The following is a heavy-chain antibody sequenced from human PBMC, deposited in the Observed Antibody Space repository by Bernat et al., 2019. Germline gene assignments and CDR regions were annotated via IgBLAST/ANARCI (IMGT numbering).Heavy chain of an antibody. J-gene: IGHJ4*02. D-gene: IGHD5-12*01. CDR3: ASNKVATIENFFDY. CDR2: IYYSGST. CDR1: GGSLSSSSYY. Sequence: QLQLQESGPGLVKPSETLSLTCTVSGGSLSSSSYYWGWIRQPPGKGLEWIGSIYYSGSTYYNPSLKSRVTISVDTSKNQFSLKLSSVTAADTAVYYCASNKVATIENFFDYWGQGTLVTVSS. V-gene: IGHV4-39*01.